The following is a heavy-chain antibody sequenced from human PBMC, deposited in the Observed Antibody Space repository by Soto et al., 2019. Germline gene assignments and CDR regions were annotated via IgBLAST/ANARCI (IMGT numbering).Heavy chain of an antibody. Sequence: EVQLVESGGGLVKPGGSLRLSCAASGFSFTDYSMNWARQAPGQGLEWGSSISGSSSYIYYADSLKGRFTVSRDNAERSLFLQMNSLGAEDTAVYYCARDGAYCSGTGCRDYYHYMDVWGKGTTVTVSS. D-gene: IGHD2-2*01. CDR1: GFSFTDYS. V-gene: IGHV3-21*01. CDR3: ARDGAYCSGTGCRDYYHYMDV. J-gene: IGHJ6*03. CDR2: ISGSSSYI.